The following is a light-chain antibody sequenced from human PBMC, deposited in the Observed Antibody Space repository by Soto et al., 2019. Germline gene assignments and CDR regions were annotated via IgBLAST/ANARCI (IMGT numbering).Light chain of an antibody. CDR1: QSIKNY. CDR2: DAS. CDR3: QERYNWPPET. V-gene: IGKV3-11*01. J-gene: IGKJ5*01. Sequence: ETVLTQSPATLSLSLGERATLSCRASQSIKNYLAWYQQKPGRSPRLLIYDASKKATGIPARFIGGGSGTDFTLPSSSLEPEDVAVYYCQERYNWPPETFGQVTRLEIK.